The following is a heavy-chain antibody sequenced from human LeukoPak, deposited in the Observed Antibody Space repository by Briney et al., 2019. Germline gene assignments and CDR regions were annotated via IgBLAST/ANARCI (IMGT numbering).Heavy chain of an antibody. V-gene: IGHV1-18*01. CDR3: ARGMITIFPFDY. D-gene: IGHD3-3*01. CDR1: SYTFTSYG. Sequence: GASVKVSCKASSYTFTSYGISWVRQAPGQGLEWMGWISAYNGNTNYAQKFQGRVTLTRDTSTSTAYMELRSLRSDDTAVYYCARGMITIFPFDYWGQGTLVTVSS. J-gene: IGHJ4*02. CDR2: ISAYNGNT.